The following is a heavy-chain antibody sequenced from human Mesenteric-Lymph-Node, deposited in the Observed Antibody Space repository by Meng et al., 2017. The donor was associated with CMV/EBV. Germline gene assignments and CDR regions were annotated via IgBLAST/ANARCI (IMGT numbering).Heavy chain of an antibody. D-gene: IGHD1-26*01. Sequence: GESLKISCAASGFTFSSYWMHWVRQVPGKGLVWVSRIHSDGRSTTYADSVKGRVTISRDNAKNSLYLQMNSLRAEDTAVYYCARDASEWELLLYFDYWGQGTLVTVSS. CDR2: IHSDGRST. CDR3: ARDASEWELLLYFDY. J-gene: IGHJ4*02. V-gene: IGHV3-74*03. CDR1: GFTFSSYW.